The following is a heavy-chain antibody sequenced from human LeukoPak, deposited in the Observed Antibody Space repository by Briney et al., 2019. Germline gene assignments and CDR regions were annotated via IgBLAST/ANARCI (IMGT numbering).Heavy chain of an antibody. CDR1: GFTFSNAW. CDR2: IRSNSDGGTI. J-gene: IGHJ5*02. CDR3: ATDFYDST. Sequence: GGSLRLSCATSGFTFSNAWMNWVRQAPGKGLEWVGRIRSNSDGGTIDYAAPVKGRFTLPRDDSKTTLYLQMNSLQTEDTAVYYCATDFYDSTWGQGTLVTVSS. V-gene: IGHV3-15*07. D-gene: IGHD3-22*01.